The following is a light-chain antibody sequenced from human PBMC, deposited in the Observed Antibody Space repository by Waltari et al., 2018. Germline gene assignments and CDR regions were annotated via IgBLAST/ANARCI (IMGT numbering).Light chain of an antibody. CDR2: LNGDGSH. V-gene: IGLV4-69*01. Sequence: QLVLTQSPSASASLGASVKLTCTLSSGHSSDAIAWLQEQPEKGPRYLMELNGDGSHSKGDGCPDRFSGSSSGAERYLTITSLQSEDEADYYCQTWGTGIRVFGGGTKLTVL. J-gene: IGLJ3*02. CDR3: QTWGTGIRV. CDR1: SGHSSDA.